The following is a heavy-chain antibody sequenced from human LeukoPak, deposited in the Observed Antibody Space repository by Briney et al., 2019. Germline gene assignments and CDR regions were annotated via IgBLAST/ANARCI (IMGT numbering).Heavy chain of an antibody. CDR2: IYPGDSDT. J-gene: IGHJ4*02. Sequence: GESLKISCKGSGCSFTTYWIGWVRQMPGKGLEWMGLIYPGDSDTRYSPSFQGQVTISADKSISTAYLQWSSLKASDTAMYYCARPRMDSGYDSSFDYWGQGTLVTVSS. V-gene: IGHV5-51*01. CDR1: GCSFTTYW. CDR3: ARPRMDSGYDSSFDY. D-gene: IGHD5-12*01.